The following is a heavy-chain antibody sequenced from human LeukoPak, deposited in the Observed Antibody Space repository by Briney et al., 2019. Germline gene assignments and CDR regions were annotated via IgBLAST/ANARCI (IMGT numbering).Heavy chain of an antibody. J-gene: IGHJ5*02. CDR2: ISGSGGST. V-gene: IGHV3-23*01. CDR3: AKGPTVTTGWFDP. D-gene: IGHD4-17*01. Sequence: GGSLRLSCAASGFTFSNYAMTWVRQAPGKGLEWVSAISGSGGSTYYADSVKGRFTISRDNSKNTLYLQMNSLRAEDTAVYYCAKGPTVTTGWFDPWGQGTLVTVSS. CDR1: GFTFSNYA.